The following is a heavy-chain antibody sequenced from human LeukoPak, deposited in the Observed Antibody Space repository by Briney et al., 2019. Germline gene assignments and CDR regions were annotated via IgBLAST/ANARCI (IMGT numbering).Heavy chain of an antibody. CDR3: AKDRPRYCSSTSCYTGLDY. CDR2: ISGSGGST. V-gene: IGHV3-23*01. CDR1: GFTFSSYA. D-gene: IGHD2-2*02. Sequence: GGSLRLSCAASGFTFSSYAMSWVRQAPGKGLEWVSAISGSGGSTYYADPVKGRFTISRDNSKNTLYLQMNSLRAEDTAVYYCAKDRPRYCSSTSCYTGLDYWGQGTLVTVSS. J-gene: IGHJ4*02.